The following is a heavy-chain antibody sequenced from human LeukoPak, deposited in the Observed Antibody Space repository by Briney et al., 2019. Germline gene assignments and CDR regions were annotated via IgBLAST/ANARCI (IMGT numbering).Heavy chain of an antibody. D-gene: IGHD2-15*01. Sequence: GGSLRLSCAASGFTVSSNYMSWVRQAPGKGLEWVSVIYSGGSTYYADSVKGRFTISRDNSKNTLYLQMNSLRAEDTAVYYCASAGLLYYYGMDVWGQGTTVTVSS. CDR2: IYSGGST. CDR3: ASAGLLYYYGMDV. V-gene: IGHV3-66*01. CDR1: GFTVSSNY. J-gene: IGHJ6*02.